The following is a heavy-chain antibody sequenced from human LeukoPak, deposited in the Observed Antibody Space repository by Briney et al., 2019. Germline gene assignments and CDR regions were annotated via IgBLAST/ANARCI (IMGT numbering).Heavy chain of an antibody. V-gene: IGHV3-30-3*01. CDR3: ARDYWNARAFDY. Sequence: GGSLRLSCAASGFTFSTYAMHWVRQAPGKGLEWVAFISYDETNKYYADSVKGRFTISRDNSKNTLYLQMNSLRVEDTAVYYCARDYWNARAFDYWGQGTLVTVSS. CDR2: ISYDETNK. CDR1: GFTFSTYA. D-gene: IGHD1-1*01. J-gene: IGHJ4*02.